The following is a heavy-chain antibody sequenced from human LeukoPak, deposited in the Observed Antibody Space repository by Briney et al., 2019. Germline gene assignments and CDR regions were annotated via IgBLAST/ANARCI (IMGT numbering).Heavy chain of an antibody. CDR3: VRGTPTPGMDY. CDR2: IDTTTGNP. Sequence: ASVRVSCKASGCPFSAHFLKWVRQAPGQGLEWMGNIDTTTGNPRYAQDFTGRFVFSLDTSVSTAYLQITSLKADDTAAYYCVRGTPTPGMDYWGQGTQVTVSS. V-gene: IGHV7-4-1*02. CDR1: GCPFSAHF. D-gene: IGHD3-10*01. J-gene: IGHJ4*02.